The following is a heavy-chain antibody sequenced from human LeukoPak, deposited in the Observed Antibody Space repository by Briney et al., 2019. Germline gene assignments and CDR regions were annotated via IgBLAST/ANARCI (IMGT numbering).Heavy chain of an antibody. V-gene: IGHV3-23*01. CDR1: GFIFSSYV. Sequence: AGGSLRLSCAASGFIFSSYVMNWVRQAPGKGPEWVSSITGSGVNTYYADSVKGRFTISRDNAKNTLYLQMNSLRAEDTAVYYCARDWFHAIDYWGQGTLVTVSS. J-gene: IGHJ4*02. CDR2: ITGSGVNT. CDR3: ARDWFHAIDY. D-gene: IGHD2/OR15-2a*01.